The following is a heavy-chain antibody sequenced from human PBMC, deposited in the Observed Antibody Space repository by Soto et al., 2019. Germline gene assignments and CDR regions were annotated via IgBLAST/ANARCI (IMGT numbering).Heavy chain of an antibody. J-gene: IGHJ5*02. CDR1: GGSISSGGYY. CDR2: IYYSGST. V-gene: IGHV4-31*03. D-gene: IGHD6-19*01. Sequence: QVELQESGPGLVKPSQTLSLTCTVSGGSISSGGYYWSWIRQHPGKGLEWIGYIYYSGSTYYNPSLKSRVTISVDTSKNQFSLKLSSVTAADTAVYYCARGVGSGWLNWFDTWGQGTLVTVSS. CDR3: ARGVGSGWLNWFDT.